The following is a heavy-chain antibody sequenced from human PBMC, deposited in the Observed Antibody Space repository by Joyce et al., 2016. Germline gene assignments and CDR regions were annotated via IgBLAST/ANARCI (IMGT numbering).Heavy chain of an antibody. J-gene: IGHJ5*02. CDR2: ISYSGSM. CDR3: VRHVTSSTRKRWFDP. V-gene: IGHV4-39*01. CDR1: GGSVTTTNYF. D-gene: IGHD6-6*01. Sequence: QLPLQESGPGLVKPPGTLSLTCSVSGGSVTTTNYFWGWIRQPPGKRLEWIATISYSGSMYYNPSLESRVSMLLDKSKNEVSLTLVSVTAADTAMYYCVRHVTSSTRKRWFDPWGQGLLVTVSS.